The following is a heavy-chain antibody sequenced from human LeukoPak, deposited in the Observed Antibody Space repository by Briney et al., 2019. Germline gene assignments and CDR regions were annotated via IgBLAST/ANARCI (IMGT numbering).Heavy chain of an antibody. CDR3: ARAVLYSSSWYDY. V-gene: IGHV3-30*02. CDR2: IRYDGSNK. D-gene: IGHD6-13*01. CDR1: GFTFSSYD. J-gene: IGHJ4*02. Sequence: GGSLRLSCAASGFTFSSYDMHWVRQAPGKGLEWVAFIRYDGSNKYYADSVKGRFTISRDNSKNTLYVQMNSLRAEDTAVYYCARAVLYSSSWYDYWGQGTLVTVSS.